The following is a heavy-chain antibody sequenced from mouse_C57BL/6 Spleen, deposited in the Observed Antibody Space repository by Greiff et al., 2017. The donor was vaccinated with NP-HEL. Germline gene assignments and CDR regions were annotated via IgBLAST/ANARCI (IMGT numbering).Heavy chain of an antibody. CDR2: ISDGGSYT. CDR3: ARRATVVAGGDAMDY. CDR1: GFTFSSYA. V-gene: IGHV5-4*01. Sequence: EVQGVESGGGLVKPGGSLKLSCAASGFTFSSYAMSWVRQTPEKRLEWVATISDGGSYTYYPDNVKGRFTISRDNAKNNLYLQMSHLKSEDTAMYYCARRATVVAGGDAMDYWGQGTSVTVSS. D-gene: IGHD1-1*01. J-gene: IGHJ4*01.